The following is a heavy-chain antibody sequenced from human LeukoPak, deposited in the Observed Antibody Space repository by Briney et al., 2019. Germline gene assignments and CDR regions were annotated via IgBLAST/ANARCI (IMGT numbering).Heavy chain of an antibody. J-gene: IGHJ4*02. CDR3: ARGGRSRSGWYVDCDY. D-gene: IGHD6-19*01. V-gene: IGHV1-2*02. Sequence: ASVKVSCKASGYTFTGYYIHWVRQAPGQGLEWMGWINPNSGGTNYAQKFQGRVTMTRDTSISTAYMELSRLRSDDTAVYYCARGGRSRSGWYVDCDYWGQGTLVTVSS. CDR2: INPNSGGT. CDR1: GYTFTGYY.